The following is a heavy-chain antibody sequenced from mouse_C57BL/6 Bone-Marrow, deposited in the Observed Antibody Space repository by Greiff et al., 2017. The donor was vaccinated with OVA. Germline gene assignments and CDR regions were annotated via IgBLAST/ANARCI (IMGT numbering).Heavy chain of an antibody. V-gene: IGHV1-19*01. D-gene: IGHD2-1*01. Sequence: EVQLQQSGPVLVKPGASVKMSCKASGYTFTDYYMNWVKQSHGKSLEWIGVINPYNGGTSYNQKFKGKATLTVDKSSSTAYMELNSLTSEDSAVYYCARGREWYPWYFDVWGTGTTVTVSS. CDR1: GYTFTDYY. CDR3: ARGREWYPWYFDV. CDR2: INPYNGGT. J-gene: IGHJ1*03.